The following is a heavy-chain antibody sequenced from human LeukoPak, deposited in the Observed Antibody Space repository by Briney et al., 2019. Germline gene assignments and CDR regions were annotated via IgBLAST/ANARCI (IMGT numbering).Heavy chain of an antibody. J-gene: IGHJ4*02. D-gene: IGHD3-10*01. CDR1: GYSVSSRSVA. Sequence: SQTLSLTCDLSGYSVSSRSVAWHWLRQSPSRGLEWLGRTYYRSNLYNDYAVLLKIRISINSDTSKNQFSLRLNSVTPDDTAIYSCARSFTMIRRARGHFDFWGQGTLVTVTS. V-gene: IGHV6-1*01. CDR2: TYYRSNLYN. CDR3: ARSFTMIRRARGHFDF.